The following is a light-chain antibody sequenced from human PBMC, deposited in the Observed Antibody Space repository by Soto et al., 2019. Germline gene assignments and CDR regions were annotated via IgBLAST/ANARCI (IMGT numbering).Light chain of an antibody. J-gene: IGKJ5*01. CDR3: QQRNVWPPVT. CDR1: PSVTNF. CDR2: GAF. V-gene: IGKV3-11*01. Sequence: EIVLTQSPATLSFSPFERATLSCRASPSVTNFLAWYQQKPGQAPRLLIYGAFNRATGIPARFSGSGSGTDFTLTISSLEPEDSAVYYCQQRNVWPPVTFGQGTRLEIK.